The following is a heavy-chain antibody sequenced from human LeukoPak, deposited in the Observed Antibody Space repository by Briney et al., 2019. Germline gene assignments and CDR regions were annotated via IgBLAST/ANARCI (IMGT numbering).Heavy chain of an antibody. V-gene: IGHV3-30*04. CDR3: ARRGGYHYYYYYYGMDV. Sequence: GGSLRLSCAASGFTFGSYAMHWVRQAPGKGLEWVAVISYDGSNKYYADSVKGRFTISGDNSKNTLYLQMNSLRAEDTAVYYCARRGGYHYYYYYYGMDVWGQGTTVTVSS. J-gene: IGHJ6*02. D-gene: IGHD3-22*01. CDR2: ISYDGSNK. CDR1: GFTFGSYA.